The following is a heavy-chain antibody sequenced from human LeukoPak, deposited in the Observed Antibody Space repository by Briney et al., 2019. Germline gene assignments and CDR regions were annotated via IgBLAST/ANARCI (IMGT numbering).Heavy chain of an antibody. J-gene: IGHJ4*02. CDR1: GFTFSSYA. CDR2: ISSSSSYI. CDR3: ARDRPETRENLDY. V-gene: IGHV3-21*01. Sequence: PGGSLRLSCAASGFTFSSYAMSWVRQAPGKGLEWVSSISSSSSYIYYADSVKGRFTISGDNAKNSLYLQVNSLRAEDTAVYYCARDRPETRENLDYWGQGTLVTVSS. D-gene: IGHD1-14*01.